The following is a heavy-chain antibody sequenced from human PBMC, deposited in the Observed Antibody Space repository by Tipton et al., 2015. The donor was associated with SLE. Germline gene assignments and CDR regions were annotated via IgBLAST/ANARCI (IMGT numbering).Heavy chain of an antibody. D-gene: IGHD6-6*01. CDR2: LYYSGST. CDR1: GGSISSSSYY. Sequence: TLSLTCTVSGGSISSSSYYWGWIRQPPGKGLEWIGYLYYSGSTNYNPSLKSRVTISVDTSKNQFSLKLSSVTAADTAVYYCARDLAARGGHYFDYWGQGTLVTVSS. V-gene: IGHV4-61*01. J-gene: IGHJ4*02. CDR3: ARDLAARGGHYFDY.